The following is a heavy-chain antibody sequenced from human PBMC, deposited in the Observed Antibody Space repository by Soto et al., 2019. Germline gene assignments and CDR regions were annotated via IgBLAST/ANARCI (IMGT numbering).Heavy chain of an antibody. J-gene: IGHJ5*02. V-gene: IGHV4-59*08. CDR3: ARGLDWFDP. CDR1: GGSISSYY. D-gene: IGHD3-16*01. CDR2: IYYSGST. Sequence: QVQLQESGPGLVKPSETLSLTCTVSGGSISSYYWSWIRQPPGKGQEWIGYIYYSGSTNYNPSLKSRVTISVDTSKNQFSLKLSSVTAADTAVYYCARGLDWFDPWGQGTLVTVSS.